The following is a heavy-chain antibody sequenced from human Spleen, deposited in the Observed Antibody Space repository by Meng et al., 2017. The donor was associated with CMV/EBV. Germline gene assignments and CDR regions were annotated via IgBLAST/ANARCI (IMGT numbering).Heavy chain of an antibody. CDR2: ISYDGSNK. CDR1: GFTFSSYA. Sequence: GESLKISCAASGFTFSSYAMHWVRQAPGKGLEWVAVISYDGSNKYYADSVKGRFTISRDTSENNVYLDMNNLRVDDMAVYYCARSGPSGYHYDYWGQGTLVTVSS. V-gene: IGHV3-30-3*01. CDR3: ARSGPSGYHYDY. J-gene: IGHJ4*02. D-gene: IGHD5-12*01.